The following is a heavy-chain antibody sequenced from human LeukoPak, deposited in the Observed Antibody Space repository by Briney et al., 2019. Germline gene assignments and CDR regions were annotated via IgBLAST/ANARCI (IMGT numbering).Heavy chain of an antibody. CDR1: GFTFSSYW. CDR2: IKQDGGEK. J-gene: IGHJ4*02. D-gene: IGHD5-18*01. Sequence: PGGSLRLSCAASGFTFSSYWMSWVRQAPGKGLEWVANIKQDGGEKYYVDSVKGRFTISRDNAKNSLYLQMNSLRAEDTAVYYCARVPERYVDTAMVPNPYYFDYWGQGTLVTVSS. CDR3: ARVPERYVDTAMVPNPYYFDY. V-gene: IGHV3-7*01.